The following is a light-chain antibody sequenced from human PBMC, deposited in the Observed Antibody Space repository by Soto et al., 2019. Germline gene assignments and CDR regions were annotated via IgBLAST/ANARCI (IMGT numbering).Light chain of an antibody. J-gene: IGKJ5*01. Sequence: EVVLTQAPATLALSPRERDTLSCRASESVFGYLAWYQHKPGQAPRLLIYDASNRATGIPARFSGSGSGTDFTLTISSLEPEDFAVYYCQQRSNWPRITFGQGPRLEIK. V-gene: IGKV3-11*01. CDR3: QQRSNWPRIT. CDR2: DAS. CDR1: ESVFGY.